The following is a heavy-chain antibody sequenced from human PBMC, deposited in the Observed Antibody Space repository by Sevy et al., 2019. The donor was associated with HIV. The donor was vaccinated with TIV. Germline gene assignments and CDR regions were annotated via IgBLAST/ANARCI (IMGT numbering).Heavy chain of an antibody. D-gene: IGHD2-15*01. CDR1: GFSFRGSA. CDR3: VREGLGGFHTSLDF. CDR2: IKSKGDNYAT. V-gene: IGHV3-73*01. J-gene: IGHJ4*02. Sequence: GGSLRLSCAASGFSFRGSAVHWVRQAFGKGLEWVGRIKSKGDNYATLYSSSVKGRFTISRDDSTNTAYLQMNTLSLEDTALYYCVREGLGGFHTSLDFWGLGTLVTVSS.